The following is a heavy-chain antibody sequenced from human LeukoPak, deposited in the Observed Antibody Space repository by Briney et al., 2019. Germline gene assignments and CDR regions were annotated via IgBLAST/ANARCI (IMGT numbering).Heavy chain of an antibody. V-gene: IGHV3-23*01. CDR1: GFTFSSYA. CDR3: AKDRIPRMPTVPKGYFDY. D-gene: IGHD4-17*01. CDR2: ISGSGGST. J-gene: IGHJ4*02. Sequence: PGGSLRLSRAASGFTFSSYAMSWVRQAPGKGLEWVSAISGSGGSTYYADSVKGRFTISRDNSKNTLYLQMNSLRAEDTAVYYCAKDRIPRMPTVPKGYFDYWGQGTLVTVSS.